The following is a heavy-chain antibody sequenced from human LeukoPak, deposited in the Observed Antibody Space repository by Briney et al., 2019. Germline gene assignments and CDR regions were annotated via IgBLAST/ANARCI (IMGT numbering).Heavy chain of an antibody. Sequence: PSETLSLTCAVYGGSFSGYYWSWTRQPPGKGLEWIGEINHSGSTNYNPSLKSRVTISVDTSKNQFSLKLSSVTAADTAVYYCARGDIAVAVLSFDYWGQGTLVTVSS. D-gene: IGHD6-19*01. CDR1: GGSFSGYY. CDR2: INHSGST. V-gene: IGHV4-34*01. CDR3: ARGDIAVAVLSFDY. J-gene: IGHJ4*02.